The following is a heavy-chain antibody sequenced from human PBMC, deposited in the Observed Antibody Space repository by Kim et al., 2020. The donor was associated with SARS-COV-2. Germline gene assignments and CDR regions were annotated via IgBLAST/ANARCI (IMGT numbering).Heavy chain of an antibody. CDR1: GYTFTSYG. D-gene: IGHD3-3*01. CDR2: ISAYNGNT. Sequence: ASVKVSCKASGYTFTSYGISWVRQAPGQGLEWMGWISAYNGNTNYAQKLQGRVTMTTDTSTSTAYMELRSLRSDDTAVYYCARASSALEWLFYYYYGMDVWGQGTTVTVSS. J-gene: IGHJ6*02. V-gene: IGHV1-18*01. CDR3: ARASSALEWLFYYYYGMDV.